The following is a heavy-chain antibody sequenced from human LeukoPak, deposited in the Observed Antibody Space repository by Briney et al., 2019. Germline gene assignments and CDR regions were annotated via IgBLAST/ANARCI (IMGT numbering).Heavy chain of an antibody. CDR2: ISSNGGST. D-gene: IGHD4-17*01. CDR1: GFTFSSYA. CDR3: VKDEYGDYTYWYFDL. J-gene: IGHJ2*01. V-gene: IGHV3-64D*09. Sequence: GGSLRLSCSASGFTFSSYAMHWVRQAPGKGLEYVSAISSNGGSTYYADSVKGRFTISRDNSKNTVYLQMSSLRAEDTAVYYCVKDEYGDYTYWYFDLWGRGTLVTVSS.